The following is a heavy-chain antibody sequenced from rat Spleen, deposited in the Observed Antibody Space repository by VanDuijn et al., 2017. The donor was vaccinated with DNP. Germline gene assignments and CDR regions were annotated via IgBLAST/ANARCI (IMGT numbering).Heavy chain of an antibody. CDR2: IIYDGSRT. CDR3: GSRRYYYSGDRFDY. D-gene: IGHD1-1*01. Sequence: EVQLVESGGGLVQPGRSLKLSCAASGFTFSDYNMAWVRQAPKKGLEWVATIIYDGSRTYYRDSVKGRLTISRDNARNTQYLQMDSLRSEYTASYYCGSRRYYYSGDRFDYWGQGVMVTVSS. V-gene: IGHV5S10*01. J-gene: IGHJ2*01. CDR1: GFTFSDYN.